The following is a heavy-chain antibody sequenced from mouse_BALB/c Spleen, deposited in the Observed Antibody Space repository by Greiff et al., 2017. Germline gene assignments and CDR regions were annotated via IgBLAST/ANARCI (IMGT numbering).Heavy chain of an antibody. CDR2: ISSGSSTI. D-gene: IGHD2-14*01. Sequence: EVKLQESGGGLVQPGGSRKLSCAASGFTFSSFGMHWVRQAPEKGLEWVAYISSGSSTIYYADTVKGRFTISRDNPKNTLFLQMTSLRSEDTAMYYCARSIDRYNSHAMDYWGQGTSVTVSS. CDR3: ARSIDRYNSHAMDY. CDR1: GFTFSSFG. J-gene: IGHJ4*01. V-gene: IGHV5-17*02.